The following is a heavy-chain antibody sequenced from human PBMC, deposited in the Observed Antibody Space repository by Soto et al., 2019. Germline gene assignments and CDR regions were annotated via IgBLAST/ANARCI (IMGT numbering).Heavy chain of an antibody. J-gene: IGHJ6*02. Sequence: GGSLRLSCAASGFTFSSYSMNWVRQAPGKGLEWVSSISSSSSYIYYADSVKGRFTISRDNAKNSLYLQMNSLRAEDTAVYYCARAIPVYDSSGYYYRPRGMDVWGQGTTVTVSS. CDR3: ARAIPVYDSSGYYYRPRGMDV. D-gene: IGHD3-22*01. CDR2: ISSSSSYI. V-gene: IGHV3-21*01. CDR1: GFTFSSYS.